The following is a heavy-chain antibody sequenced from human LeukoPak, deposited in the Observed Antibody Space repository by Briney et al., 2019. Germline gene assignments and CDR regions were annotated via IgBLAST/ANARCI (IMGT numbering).Heavy chain of an antibody. V-gene: IGHV3-23*01. CDR2: ISLTADTK. D-gene: IGHD5-24*01. CDR3: AKGGPRDGYNDLDY. CDR1: GFTFTSYG. Sequence: GGSLRLSCAASGFTFTSYGMTWVRQAPGQGLDWVSAISLTADTKFYADPVKGRFTISRDNSKNTVYLQMNSLRAEDTAVYYCAKGGPRDGYNDLDYWGHGTLVTVSS. J-gene: IGHJ4*01.